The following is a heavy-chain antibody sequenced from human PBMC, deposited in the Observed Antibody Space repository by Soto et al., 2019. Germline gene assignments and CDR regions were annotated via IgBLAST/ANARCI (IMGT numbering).Heavy chain of an antibody. V-gene: IGHV4-31*03. Sequence: SETLSLTCTVSGGSISSGGYYWSWIRQHPGKGLEWIGYIYYSGSTYYNPSLKSRVTISVDTSKNQFSLKLSSVTAADTAVYYCARFSYPPEYMYVWGKGTTVTVSS. D-gene: IGHD2-2*01. CDR1: GGSISSGGYY. J-gene: IGHJ6*03. CDR2: IYYSGST. CDR3: ARFSYPPEYMYV.